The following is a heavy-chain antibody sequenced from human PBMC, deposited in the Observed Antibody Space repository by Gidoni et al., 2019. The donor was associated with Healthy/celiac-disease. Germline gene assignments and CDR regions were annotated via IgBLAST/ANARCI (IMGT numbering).Heavy chain of an antibody. Sequence: EVQLVESGGGLVQPGGSRRLSCAASGVTFSSYWMSWVRQAPGKGLEWVANIKQDGSEKYYVDSVKGRFTISRDNAKNSLYLQMNSLRAEDTAVYYCATDCSGGSCYSAYFQHWGQGTLVTVSS. V-gene: IGHV3-7*02. CDR1: GVTFSSYW. D-gene: IGHD2-15*01. J-gene: IGHJ1*01. CDR2: IKQDGSEK. CDR3: ATDCSGGSCYSAYFQH.